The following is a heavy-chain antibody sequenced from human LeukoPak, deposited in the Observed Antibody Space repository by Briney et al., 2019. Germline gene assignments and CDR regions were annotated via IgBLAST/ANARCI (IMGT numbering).Heavy chain of an antibody. J-gene: IGHJ3*02. Sequence: PGGSLRLSCAASGFTFSSHWMSSVRQAPGKGLEWVANIKKDGSEKYYVDAVKGRFTISRDNAKTSLYLQMNSLRAEDTAVYYCARGVSYSGNAFDIWGQGTMVTVSS. CDR3: ARGVSYSGNAFDI. V-gene: IGHV3-7*03. CDR1: GFTFSSHW. D-gene: IGHD1-26*01. CDR2: IKKDGSEK.